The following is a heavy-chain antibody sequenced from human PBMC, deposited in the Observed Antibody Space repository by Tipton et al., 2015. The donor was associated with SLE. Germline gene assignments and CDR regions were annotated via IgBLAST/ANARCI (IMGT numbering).Heavy chain of an antibody. V-gene: IGHV4-61*02. CDR3: ARDQGLSFDY. CDR1: GGSVNSDIYY. J-gene: IGHJ4*02. Sequence: TLSLTCIVSGGSVNSDIYYWNWIRQPAGKGLEWIGRIYASGSTYHNPSLKSRVTISLDTSKNQFSLRLTSVTAADTAVYYCARDQGLSFDYWGQGTPVIVSS. CDR2: IYASGST.